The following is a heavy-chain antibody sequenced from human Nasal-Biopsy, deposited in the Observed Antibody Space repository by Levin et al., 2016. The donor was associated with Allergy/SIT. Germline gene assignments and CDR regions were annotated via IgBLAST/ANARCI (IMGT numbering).Heavy chain of an antibody. CDR1: GGSINSDF. D-gene: IGHD2-15*01. Sequence: GSLRLSCTVSGGSINSDFWSWIRQPPGKGLEWIGYIFYSGSTNYNPSLESRVTISVDTTTNQFSLELRSVTAADTAVYYCATGAGYCSAGTCYAYHYYAMDVWGQGTMVTVSS. CDR2: IFYSGST. CDR3: ATGAGYCSAGTCYAYHYYAMDV. V-gene: IGHV4-59*01. J-gene: IGHJ6*02.